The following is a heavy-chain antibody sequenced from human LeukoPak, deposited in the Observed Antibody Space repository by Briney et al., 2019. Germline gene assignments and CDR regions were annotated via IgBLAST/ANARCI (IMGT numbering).Heavy chain of an antibody. J-gene: IGHJ5*02. D-gene: IGHD2/OR15-2a*01. CDR3: ARGFFS. CDR2: IDGGGSST. V-gene: IGHV3-74*01. Sequence: GGSLRLSCTASGFTFSYHWMHWVRQVPGKGLVWISRIDGGGSSTSYADSVKGRFSISRDNSKSTLYLQMNSLRAEDTAVYYCARGFFSWGQGTLVTVSS. CDR1: GFTFSYHW.